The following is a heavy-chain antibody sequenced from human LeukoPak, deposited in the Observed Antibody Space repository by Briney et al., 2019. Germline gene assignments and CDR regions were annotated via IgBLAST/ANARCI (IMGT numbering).Heavy chain of an antibody. V-gene: IGHV3-23*01. J-gene: IGHJ5*02. CDR1: GFTFSSFA. CDR2: ISGSGGST. Sequence: GGSLRLSCSASGFTFSSFAMSWVRQAPGKGLEWVSGISGSGGSTYYADSMKGRFTISRDNSKNTLYLQINSLRAEDTAVYYCAKDFSVSVTMIRGPFDPWGQGTLVTVSS. CDR3: AKDFSVSVTMIRGPFDP. D-gene: IGHD3-10*01.